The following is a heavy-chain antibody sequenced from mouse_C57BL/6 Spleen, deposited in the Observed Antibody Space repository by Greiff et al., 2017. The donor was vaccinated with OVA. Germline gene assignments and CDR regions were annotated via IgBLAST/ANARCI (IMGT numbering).Heavy chain of an antibody. V-gene: IGHV1-9*01. CDR1: GYTFTGYW. D-gene: IGHD1-1*01. CDR2: ILPGSGST. Sequence: VQLQQSGAELMKPGASVKLSCKATGYTFTGYWIEWVKQRPGHGLEWIGEILPGSGSTNYNEKFKGKATLTADTSSNTAYMQLSSLTTEDSAIEYCARKGDGSSPHYYAMDYWGQGTSVTVSS. J-gene: IGHJ4*01. CDR3: ARKGDGSSPHYYAMDY.